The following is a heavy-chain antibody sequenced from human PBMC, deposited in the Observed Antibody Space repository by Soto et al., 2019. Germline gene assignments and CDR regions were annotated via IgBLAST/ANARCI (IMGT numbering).Heavy chain of an antibody. Sequence: GASVKVSCKVSGYTLTELSMHWVRQAPGKGLEWMGGFDPEDGETIYAQKFQGRVTMTEDTSTDTAYMELSSLRSEDTAVYYCATRTYGSGSSNWFDPWGQGTLVTVSS. J-gene: IGHJ5*02. CDR3: ATRTYGSGSSNWFDP. CDR2: FDPEDGET. D-gene: IGHD3-10*01. V-gene: IGHV1-24*01. CDR1: GYTLTELS.